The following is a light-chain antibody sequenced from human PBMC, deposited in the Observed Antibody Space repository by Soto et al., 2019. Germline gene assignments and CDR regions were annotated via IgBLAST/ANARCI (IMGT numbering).Light chain of an antibody. CDR1: QSVSSSY. V-gene: IGKV3-20*01. Sequence: IVLTQSPGTLSLSPGERSTLSCSASQSVSSSYLAWYQQKPGQAPRLLIYGASSRATGIPDRFSGSGSGTDFTLTISRLEPEDFAVYYCQKYGSSPQTFGQGTKVDIK. J-gene: IGKJ1*01. CDR2: GAS. CDR3: QKYGSSPQT.